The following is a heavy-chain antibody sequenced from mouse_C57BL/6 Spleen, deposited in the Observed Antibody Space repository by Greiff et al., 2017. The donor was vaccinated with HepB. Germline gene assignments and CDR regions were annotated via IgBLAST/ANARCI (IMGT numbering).Heavy chain of an antibody. CDR3: GKPLYYNNYWIAY. Sequence: EVQGVESGGGLVKPGGSLKLSCAASGFTFSDYGMHWVRQAPEKGLEWVAYISSGSSNIYYADTVKGRFTISRDNAKNTLFLQMTSLRSEDTAMYYCGKPLYYNNYWIAYWGQGTLVTVSA. CDR1: GFTFSDYG. D-gene: IGHD2-5*01. CDR2: ISSGSSNI. V-gene: IGHV5-17*01. J-gene: IGHJ3*01.